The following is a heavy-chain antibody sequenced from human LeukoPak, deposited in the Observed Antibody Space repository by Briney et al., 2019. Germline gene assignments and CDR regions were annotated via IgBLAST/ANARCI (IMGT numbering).Heavy chain of an antibody. V-gene: IGHV3-21*01. CDR3: ARVSIFGVVIANDY. CDR1: GFTFGGYT. Sequence: GGSLRLSCAASGFTFGGYTMSWVRQAPGKGLQWVSTITSGGDYMYYADPVKGRFAISRDDSKNSLYLHMNSLRAEDTAVYYCARVSIFGVVIANDYWGQGTVVTVSS. CDR2: ITSGGDYM. D-gene: IGHD3-16*02. J-gene: IGHJ4*02.